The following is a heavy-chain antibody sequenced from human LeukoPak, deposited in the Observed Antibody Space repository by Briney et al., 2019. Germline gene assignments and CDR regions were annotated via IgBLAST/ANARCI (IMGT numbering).Heavy chain of an antibody. CDR2: MSGSAGNT. CDR3: AKDGEGFLEWSPPLGY. Sequence: GGSLRLSCAVSGFTINSCAMSWVRQAPGKGLEWVSAMSGSAGNTYYADSVRGRITISRDSSKNMLYLKMNSLRAEDTAVYYCAKDGEGFLEWSPPLGYWGQGTPVTVSS. V-gene: IGHV3-23*01. CDR1: GFTINSCA. J-gene: IGHJ4*02. D-gene: IGHD3-3*01.